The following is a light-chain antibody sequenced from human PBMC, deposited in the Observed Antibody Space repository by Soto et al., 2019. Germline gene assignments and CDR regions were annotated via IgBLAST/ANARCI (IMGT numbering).Light chain of an antibody. CDR2: DAS. J-gene: IGKJ4*01. CDR1: QSINIY. CDR3: QQRYNWPPVT. V-gene: IGKV3-11*01. Sequence: EIVLTQSPATLSLSPGERATLSCRASQSINIYLAWFQQKPGQAPRLLIYDASNRATGIPDRFSGSGSGADFTLTINNLEPEDFAVYYCQQRYNWPPVTFGGGTRVELK.